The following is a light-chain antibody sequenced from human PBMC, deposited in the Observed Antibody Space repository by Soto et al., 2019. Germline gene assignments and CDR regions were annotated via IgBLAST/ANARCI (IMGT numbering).Light chain of an antibody. J-gene: IGLJ1*01. CDR3: CSYAESFYV. CDR1: NSDVGDYNF. Sequence: QSALTQPRSVSGSPGXXXTISCTGTNSDVGDYNFVSWYQQYPGKVPKLVIYDVSKRSSGVPDRFSGSKSGNTASLIISGLQAEDEADYYCCSYAESFYVFGTGTKVTVL. CDR2: DVS. V-gene: IGLV2-11*01.